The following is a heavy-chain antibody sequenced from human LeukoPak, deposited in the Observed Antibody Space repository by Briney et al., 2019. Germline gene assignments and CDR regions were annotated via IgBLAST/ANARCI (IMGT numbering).Heavy chain of an antibody. V-gene: IGHV3-11*04. CDR2: ISSSGSTI. J-gene: IGHJ1*01. CDR3: ARDLWGSYYVPPAEYFQH. D-gene: IGHD1-26*01. CDR1: GFTFSDYY. Sequence: TSGGSLRLSCAASGFTFSDYYMSWIRQAPGKGLEWVSYISSSGSTIYYADSVKGRFTISRDNAKNSLYLQMNSLRAEDTAVYYCARDLWGSYYVPPAEYFQHWGQGTLVTVSS.